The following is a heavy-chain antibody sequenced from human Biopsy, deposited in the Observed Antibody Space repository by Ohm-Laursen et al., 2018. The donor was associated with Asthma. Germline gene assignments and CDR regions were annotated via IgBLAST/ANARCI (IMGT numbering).Heavy chain of an antibody. CDR3: ARKAGSCISRTCYSLDF. J-gene: IGHJ4*02. Sequence: GSSVKVSCKSLGGTFNTYIIGWVRQAPGQGLEGIGWINSVFGTTTYPQKFQDRVTITADDSTSTVYMELGSLRSEDTAVYYCARKAGSCISRTCYSLDFWGQGTLVTVSS. D-gene: IGHD2-2*01. CDR2: INSVFGTT. V-gene: IGHV1-69*01. CDR1: GGTFNTYI.